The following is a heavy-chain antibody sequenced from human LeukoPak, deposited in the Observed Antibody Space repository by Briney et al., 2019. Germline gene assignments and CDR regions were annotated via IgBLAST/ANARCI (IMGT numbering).Heavy chain of an antibody. CDR3: ARRRDGYNPLDY. CDR1: GYTFTSHY. V-gene: IGHV1-46*01. J-gene: IGHJ4*02. D-gene: IGHD5-24*01. Sequence: ASVKVSCKASGYTFTSHYMHWVRQAPGQGLEWMGTSNPSGGSTSYAQKFQGRVTMTRDTSTSTVYMELSSLRFEDTAVYYCARRRDGYNPLDYWGQGTLVTVSS. CDR2: SNPSGGST.